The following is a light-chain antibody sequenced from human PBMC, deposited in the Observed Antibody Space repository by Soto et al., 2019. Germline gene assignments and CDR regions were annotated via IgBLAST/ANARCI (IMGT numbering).Light chain of an antibody. J-gene: IGKJ1*01. CDR3: QQNNSGRPMT. CDR2: GAS. CDR1: QSVGST. Sequence: EIVLTQSPATLTSSAPERAMLSCSSSQSVGSTLAWYQQKPVQAPGLLIYGASTRATGIPARFSGSGSGTEFTLTISSRQSEDFAADYCQQNNSGRPMTVGQGTKVDI. V-gene: IGKV3-15*01.